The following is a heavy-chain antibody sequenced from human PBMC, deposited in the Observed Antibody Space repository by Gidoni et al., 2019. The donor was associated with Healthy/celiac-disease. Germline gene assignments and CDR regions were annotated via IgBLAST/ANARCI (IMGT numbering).Heavy chain of an antibody. D-gene: IGHD6-19*01. CDR1: GFTVGSNY. V-gene: IGHV3-53*01. CDR3: ARLGSSGSNTDY. Sequence: EVQRVESGGGLIQPGGSLRLSCAASGFTVGSNYMSWVRQSPGKGLEWASVIYSGGSTYYADSVKGRFTISRDNSKNALYLQMNSLRAEDTAVYYCARLGSSGSNTDYWGQGTLVTVSS. J-gene: IGHJ4*02. CDR2: IYSGGST.